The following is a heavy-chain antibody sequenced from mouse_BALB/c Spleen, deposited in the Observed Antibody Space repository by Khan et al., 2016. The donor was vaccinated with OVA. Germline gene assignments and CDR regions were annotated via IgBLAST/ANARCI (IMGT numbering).Heavy chain of an antibody. CDR3: ARRARIEY. Sequence: VQLKESGAGLVKPSQSLSLTCTVTGYSITSGYGWYVIRQPRGNIVEWRGIISNSGSTNYKQNLKSRISITRDTSKNPFFLQLSCLTTEDTATSCRARRARIEYWGQGTTLTVSS. CDR2: ISNSGST. V-gene: IGHV3-2*02. CDR1: GYSITSGYG. D-gene: IGHD3-1*01. J-gene: IGHJ2*01.